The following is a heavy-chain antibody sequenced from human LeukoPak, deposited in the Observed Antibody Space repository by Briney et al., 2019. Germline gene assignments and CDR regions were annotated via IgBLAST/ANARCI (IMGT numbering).Heavy chain of an antibody. V-gene: IGHV1-18*01. CDR1: GYTLTSYG. D-gene: IGHD6-19*01. CDR2: ISAYNGNT. CDR3: ARDRSIAVASEIDY. J-gene: IGHJ4*02. Sequence: ASVKVSCKASGYTLTSYGITWVRLAPGQGLEWMGWISAYNGNTIYAQKLQGRVTMTTDTSTSTAYMELRSLRSDDTAVYYCARDRSIAVASEIDYWGQGTLVTVSS.